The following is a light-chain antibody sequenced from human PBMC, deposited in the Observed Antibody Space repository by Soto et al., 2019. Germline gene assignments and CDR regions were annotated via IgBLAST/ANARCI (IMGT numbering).Light chain of an antibody. CDR2: GAS. CDR3: QQYGSSLCT. Sequence: EIVLTQSPGTLSLSPGERATLSCRASQSVSSSYLAWYQQKPGQAPRLLIYGASSSASGIPDRFSGSGSGTDFTLTISRLEPEDFAVYYCQQYGSSLCTFCGGTQVAIK. J-gene: IGKJ4*01. V-gene: IGKV3-20*01. CDR1: QSVSSSY.